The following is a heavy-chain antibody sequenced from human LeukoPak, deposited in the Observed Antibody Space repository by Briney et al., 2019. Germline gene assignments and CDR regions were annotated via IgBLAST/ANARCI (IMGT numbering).Heavy chain of an antibody. D-gene: IGHD3-10*01. V-gene: IGHV4-59*01. CDR1: GGSISRYY. CDR3: ARSDYHNSGSHTVFDAFDI. CDR2: IDDSGNT. J-gene: IGHJ3*02. Sequence: SETLSLTCTVSGGSISRYYWSWIRRPPRKGLEWIGYIDDSGNTNYNPSLKSQVTISVDKSKNQFSLKLSFVTAADTAMYYCARSDYHNSGSHTVFDAFDIWGQETRVTVSS.